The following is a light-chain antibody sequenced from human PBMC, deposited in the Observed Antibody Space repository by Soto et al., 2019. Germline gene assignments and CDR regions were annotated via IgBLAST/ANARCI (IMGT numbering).Light chain of an antibody. Sequence: EIVLTQSPGTLSLSPGEGATLSCRASQSVSNNYLTWYQQKPGQSPRLLIYGASTRATGIPDRISGSGSGTDFTLAIRSLEHEDFAVYYCRRNGIMITFGQPTRLEIK. V-gene: IGKV3-20*01. J-gene: IGKJ5*01. CDR1: QSVSNNY. CDR3: RRNGIMIT. CDR2: GAS.